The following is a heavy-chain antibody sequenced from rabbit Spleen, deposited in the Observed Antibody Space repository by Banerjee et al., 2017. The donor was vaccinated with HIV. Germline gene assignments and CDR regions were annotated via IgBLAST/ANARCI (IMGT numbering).Heavy chain of an antibody. CDR2: IDTGSSGFT. CDR3: ARDVGTSFSTYGMDL. V-gene: IGHV1S45*01. Sequence: QEQLVESGGGLVKPEGSLTLTCIASGVSFSGDSYMCWVRQAPGKGLEWIACIDTGSSGFTYYASWAKGRFTISKASSTTVTLKMTSLTVADTATYFCARDVGTSFSTYGMDLWGPGTLVTVS. J-gene: IGHJ6*01. CDR1: GVSFSGDSY. D-gene: IGHD8-1*01.